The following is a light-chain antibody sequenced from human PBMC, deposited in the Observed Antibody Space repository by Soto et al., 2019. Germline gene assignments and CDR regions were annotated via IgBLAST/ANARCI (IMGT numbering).Light chain of an antibody. CDR1: RTVSVN. Sequence: EVVMTQSPATLSVSPGDTATLACRASRTVSVNVAWYQQKPGQAPRLLIFGASTRATGIPARFSGGGSGTEFTLTVSSLQSEDFAVSYCQQYSSWPPLAFGGGTKVEI. J-gene: IGKJ4*01. CDR2: GAS. V-gene: IGKV3-15*01. CDR3: QQYSSWPPLA.